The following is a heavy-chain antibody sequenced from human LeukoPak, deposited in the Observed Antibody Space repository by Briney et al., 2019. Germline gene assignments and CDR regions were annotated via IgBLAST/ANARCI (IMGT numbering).Heavy chain of an antibody. D-gene: IGHD3-22*01. CDR3: ARGEGYDSSGYYYYGMDV. J-gene: IGHJ6*02. CDR1: GFTFSSYG. V-gene: IGHV3-48*02. Sequence: PGGSLRLSCAASGFTFSSYGMHWVRQAPGKGLEWVSYISSSSSTIYYADSVKGRFTISRDNAKNSLYLQMNSLRDEDTAVYYCARGEGYDSSGYYYYGMDVWGQGTTVTVSS. CDR2: ISSSSSTI.